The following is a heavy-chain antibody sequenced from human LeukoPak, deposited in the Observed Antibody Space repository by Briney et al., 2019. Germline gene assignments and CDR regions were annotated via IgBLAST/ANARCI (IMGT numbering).Heavy chain of an antibody. J-gene: IGHJ4*02. D-gene: IGHD1-26*01. CDR3: AKGGWYSGSYYFDY. V-gene: IGHV3-23*01. Sequence: GGSLRLSXAASGFTFSSYAMSWVRQAPGKGLEWVSAISGSGGSTYYADSVKGRFTISRDNSKNTLYLQMNSLRAEDTAVYYCAKGGWYSGSYYFDYWGQGTLVTVSS. CDR1: GFTFSSYA. CDR2: ISGSGGST.